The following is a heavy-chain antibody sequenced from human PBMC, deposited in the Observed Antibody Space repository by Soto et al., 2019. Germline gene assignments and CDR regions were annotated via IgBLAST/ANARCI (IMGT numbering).Heavy chain of an antibody. Sequence: ASVKVSCKASGYTFTGKYLHWVRQAPGQGLEWMGWINPNSGVTNYAERFQGRVTMTRDTSISTAYMDLTRLKSDDTAVYYCARDIVSTTGCFDPWGQGTLVTVSS. V-gene: IGHV1-2*02. J-gene: IGHJ5*02. CDR2: INPNSGVT. CDR1: GYTFTGKY. CDR3: ARDIVSTTGCFDP. D-gene: IGHD1-1*01.